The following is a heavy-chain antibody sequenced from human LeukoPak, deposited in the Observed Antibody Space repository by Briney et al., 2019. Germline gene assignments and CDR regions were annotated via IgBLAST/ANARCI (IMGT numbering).Heavy chain of an antibody. CDR1: GFTFSSYA. V-gene: IGHV3-23*01. Sequence: GGSLRLSCAASGFTFSSYAMNWVRQAPGKGLEWVSGISGSGRSTYYADSVKGRFTISRDNSKNTLYLQMNSLRAEDTAVYYCAKGYRWFGELTYYFDYWGQGTLVTVSS. J-gene: IGHJ4*02. CDR2: ISGSGRST. D-gene: IGHD3-10*01. CDR3: AKGYRWFGELTYYFDY.